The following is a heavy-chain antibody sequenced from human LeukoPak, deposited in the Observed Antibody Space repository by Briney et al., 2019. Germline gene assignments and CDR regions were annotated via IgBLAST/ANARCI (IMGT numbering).Heavy chain of an antibody. CDR1: GYTLTGYY. CDR2: VNPNSGGT. J-gene: IGHJ4*02. V-gene: IGHV1-2*02. CDR3: GTVQWTESSGYYYVEDYFFDY. D-gene: IGHD3-22*01. Sequence: ASVKVSCKASGYTLTGYYMHWVRQAPGQGLEWMGWVNPNSGGTNYAQKFQGRVTRTRDTCIGTASMELGRVRCDDTAVDYCGTVQWTESSGYYYVEDYFFDYWGQGTLVTVSS.